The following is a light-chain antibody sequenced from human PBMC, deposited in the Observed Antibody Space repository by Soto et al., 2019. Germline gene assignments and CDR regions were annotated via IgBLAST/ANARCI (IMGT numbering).Light chain of an antibody. CDR1: SSDVGVYNY. V-gene: IGLV2-11*01. J-gene: IGLJ1*01. CDR3: CSYAGGYTYV. Sequence: QSVLTQPRSVSGSPRQSVTISCTGTSSDVGVYNYVSWYQQYPGKAPKLMIYDVSKRPSGVPDRFSGSRSGNTASLTISGLQAEDEADYYCCSYAGGYTYVFGGGTKVTVL. CDR2: DVS.